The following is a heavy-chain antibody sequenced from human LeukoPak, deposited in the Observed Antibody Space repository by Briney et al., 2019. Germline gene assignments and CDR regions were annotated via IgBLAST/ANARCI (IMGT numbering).Heavy chain of an antibody. CDR1: GYTFTNYY. D-gene: IGHD2-15*01. CDR3: ARHDLGGSSPFDY. V-gene: IGHV1-46*01. Sequence: ASVKVSCKTSGYTFTNYYMHWVRQAPGQGLEWMGTINPSGTSTTYAQKFQGRVTMTRDTSTSTDFMELSSLRSEDTAVYYCARHDLGGSSPFDYWGQGTLVTVSS. CDR2: INPSGTST. J-gene: IGHJ4*02.